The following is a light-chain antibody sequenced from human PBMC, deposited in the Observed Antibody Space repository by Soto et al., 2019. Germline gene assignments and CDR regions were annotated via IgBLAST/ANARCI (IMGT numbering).Light chain of an antibody. J-gene: IGLJ1*01. CDR3: NSYADSNTYV. CDR1: SSDVGRYNY. V-gene: IGLV2-8*01. CDR2: DVS. Sequence: ALAQPPSASVSPGQSVTISCTGTSSDVGRYNYVSWYQHHPGKAPKLIIYDVSQRPSGVPDRFSGSKSGNTASLTVSGLQAEDEADYYCNSYADSNTYVFGTGTKVTVL.